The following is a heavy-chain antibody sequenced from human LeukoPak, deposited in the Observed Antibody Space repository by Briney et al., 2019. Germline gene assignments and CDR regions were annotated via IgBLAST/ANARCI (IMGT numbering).Heavy chain of an antibody. D-gene: IGHD3-22*01. J-gene: IGHJ4*02. CDR2: INHSGST. CDR3: ARAGVVVKGSHIIDY. CDR1: GGSFSGYY. Sequence: SETLSLTCAVYGGSFSGYYWSWIRQPPGKGLEWIGEINHSGSTNYNPSLKSRVTISVDTSKNQFSLKLSSVTAADTAVYYCARAGVVVKGSHIIDYWGQGTLVTVSS. V-gene: IGHV4-34*01.